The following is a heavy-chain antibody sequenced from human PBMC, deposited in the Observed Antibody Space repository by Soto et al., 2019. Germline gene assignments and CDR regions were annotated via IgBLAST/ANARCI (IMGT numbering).Heavy chain of an antibody. V-gene: IGHV4-39*01. CDR2: IYNIGTS. D-gene: IGHD4-17*01. J-gene: IGHJ4*02. CDR3: AAPLDDSGVNSFV. CDR1: GGSMTTNSYY. Sequence: ASETLSLTCTVSGGSMTTNSYYWTWVRQPPGEGLEWIGSIYNIGTSYSNPSLKSRLTISVDAPKNQFSLKLKSVTAADTAVYYCAAPLDDSGVNSFVWGRGILVTVSS.